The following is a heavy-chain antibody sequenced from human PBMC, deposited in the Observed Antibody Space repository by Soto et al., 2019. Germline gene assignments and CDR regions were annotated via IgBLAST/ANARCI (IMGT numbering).Heavy chain of an antibody. D-gene: IGHD3-9*01. CDR3: ARARNFLTGSYKGGFYYFDY. CDR2: ISYSGST. CDR1: GDSNSSYY. J-gene: IGHJ4*02. Sequence: QVQLQESGPGLVKPAETLSLTCTVSGDSNSSYYWSWIRQPPGKGLEWIGYISYSGSTTYNPSLKSRLTISLHTSRNQFSLALDSVTAADTAVYSCARARNFLTGSYKGGFYYFDYWGQGTLVTVSS. V-gene: IGHV4-59*01.